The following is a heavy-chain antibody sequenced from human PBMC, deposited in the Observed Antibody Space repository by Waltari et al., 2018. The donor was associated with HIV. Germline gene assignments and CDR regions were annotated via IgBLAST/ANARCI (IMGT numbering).Heavy chain of an antibody. CDR2: ISSSGTFT. CDR1: GFTFNSYS. J-gene: IGHJ5*02. Sequence: EVQLVESGGGPVKPGGSLRLSCRASGFTFNSYSLNWVRQAPGKGLEWISSISSSGTFTHYADSVKGRFTISRDNANNSVYLQMNSLRAEDTAVYYCARDSRDNSWSLNFFDPWGQGTLVTVSS. CDR3: ARDSRDNSWSLNFFDP. V-gene: IGHV3-21*06. D-gene: IGHD6-13*01.